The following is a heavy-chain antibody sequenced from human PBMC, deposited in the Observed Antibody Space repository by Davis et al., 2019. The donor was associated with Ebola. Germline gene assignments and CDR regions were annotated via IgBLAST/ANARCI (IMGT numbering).Heavy chain of an antibody. Sequence: GESLKISCAASGFTLSDYYMSWIRQAPGKGLEWVSYISSSRSYTDYADSVKGRFTISRDNAKNSLYLQMNSLRAEDTAVYYCARMGDFWSGYYYYYGMDVWGQGTTVTVSS. CDR2: ISSSRSYT. V-gene: IGHV3-11*06. CDR1: GFTLSDYY. J-gene: IGHJ6*02. CDR3: ARMGDFWSGYYYYYGMDV. D-gene: IGHD3-3*01.